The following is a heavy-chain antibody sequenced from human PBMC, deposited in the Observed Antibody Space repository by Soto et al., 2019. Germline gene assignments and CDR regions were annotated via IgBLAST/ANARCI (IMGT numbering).Heavy chain of an antibody. CDR1: GFTFSSYG. CDR3: AKDGSSGRLDY. Sequence: GGSLSLSCAASGFTFSSYGMHWVRQAPGKGLEWVAVISYDGSNKYYADSVKGRFTISRDNSKNTLYLQMNSLRAEDTAVYYCAKDGSSGRLDYWGQGTLVTVSS. D-gene: IGHD6-19*01. J-gene: IGHJ4*02. V-gene: IGHV3-30*18. CDR2: ISYDGSNK.